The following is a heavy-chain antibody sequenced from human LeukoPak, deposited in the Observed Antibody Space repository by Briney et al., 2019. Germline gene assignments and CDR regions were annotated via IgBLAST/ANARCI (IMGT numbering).Heavy chain of an antibody. CDR2: IYYSGST. Sequence: SETLSLTCTVSGGSISSSYWSWIRQPPGKRLEWIGYIYYSGSTHYNPSLKSRVTISLDTSKNQFSLNLRSVTAADTAVYYCARESGGKSPYYYYGMDVWGQGTTVTVSS. D-gene: IGHD4-23*01. J-gene: IGHJ6*02. CDR3: ARESGGKSPYYYYGMDV. CDR1: GGSISSSY. V-gene: IGHV4-59*01.